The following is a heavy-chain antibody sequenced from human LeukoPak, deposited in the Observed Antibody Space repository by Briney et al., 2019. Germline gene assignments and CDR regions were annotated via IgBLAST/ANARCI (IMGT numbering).Heavy chain of an antibody. D-gene: IGHD6-13*01. Sequence: GGSLRLSCAASGFTFSSYAMSWVRQAPGKGLEWVSAISGSGDSTYYGDSVKGRFAISRDNSKNTLYLQMNSLRAEDTAIYYCAKEVIRGRAAAGTAFDYWGQGTLVTVSS. V-gene: IGHV3-23*01. CDR1: GFTFSSYA. CDR2: ISGSGDST. J-gene: IGHJ4*02. CDR3: AKEVIRGRAAAGTAFDY.